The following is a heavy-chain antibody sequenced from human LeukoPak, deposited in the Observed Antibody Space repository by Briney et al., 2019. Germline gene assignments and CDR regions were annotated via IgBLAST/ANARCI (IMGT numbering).Heavy chain of an antibody. CDR1: GGSFSGYY. D-gene: IGHD4-17*01. CDR2: INHSGST. J-gene: IGHJ2*01. Sequence: SETLSLTCAVYGGSFSGYYWSWIRQPPGKGLEWIGEINHSGSTNYNPSLKSRVTISVDTSKNQFSLKLSSVTAADTAVYYCARTPRDYEPSYWYFDLWGRGTLVTVSS. V-gene: IGHV4-34*01. CDR3: ARTPRDYEPSYWYFDL.